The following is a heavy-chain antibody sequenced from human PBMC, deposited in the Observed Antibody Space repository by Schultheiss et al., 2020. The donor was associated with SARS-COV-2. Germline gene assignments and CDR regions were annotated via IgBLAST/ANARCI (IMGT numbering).Heavy chain of an antibody. CDR1: GGAVNTCGYY. CDR3: AKSPSWDIGAYYYFGMDV. D-gene: IGHD5-12*01. V-gene: IGHV4-61*08. CDR2: IYYGGGG. J-gene: IGHJ6*02. Sequence: SETLSLTCSVSGGAVNTCGYYWSWIRKPPGKGLEWIGYIYYGGGGIYNPSLKSRVTISLDTSKNQFSLNLRSVTAADTAVYYCAKSPSWDIGAYYYFGMDVWGRGTTGTGSS.